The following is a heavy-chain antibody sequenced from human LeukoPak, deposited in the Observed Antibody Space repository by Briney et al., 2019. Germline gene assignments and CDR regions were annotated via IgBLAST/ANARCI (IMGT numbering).Heavy chain of an antibody. J-gene: IGHJ6*02. CDR2: INHNGNVN. Sequence: GGSLRLSCAASGFTFSSYWMNWARQAPGKGLEWVASINHNGNVNYYVDSVKGRFTISRDNAKNSLHLQMSNLRAEDRAVYFCARGGGLDVWGQGATVTVSS. V-gene: IGHV3-7*03. CDR3: ARGGGLDV. CDR1: GFTFSSYW. D-gene: IGHD3-16*01.